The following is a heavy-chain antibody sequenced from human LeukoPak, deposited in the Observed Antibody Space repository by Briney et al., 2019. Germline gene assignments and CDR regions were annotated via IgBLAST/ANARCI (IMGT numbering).Heavy chain of an antibody. CDR2: ISYDGSNK. CDR1: GFTFSSYG. J-gene: IGHJ3*02. CDR3: AKDWQDAFDI. V-gene: IGHV3-30*18. Sequence: GGSLRPSCAASGFTFSSYGMHWVRQAPGKGLEWVAVISYDGSNKYYADSVKGRFTISRDNSKNTLYLQMNSLRAEDTAVYYCAKDWQDAFDIWGQGTMVTVSS.